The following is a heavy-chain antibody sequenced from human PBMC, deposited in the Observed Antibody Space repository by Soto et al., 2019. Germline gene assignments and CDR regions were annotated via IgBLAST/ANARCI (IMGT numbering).Heavy chain of an antibody. V-gene: IGHV3-23*01. CDR3: ASRSSGWQFDY. D-gene: IGHD6-19*01. CDR2: ISGSGDST. CDR1: GFTFSSYA. Sequence: EVQLLESGGGLVQPGGSLRLSCAASGFTFSSYAMNWVRQAPGKGLEWVSVISGSGDSTYYADSVKGRFTISRDNSKNTLYMQMNRLRAEDTAVSFCASRSSGWQFDYWGQGALVTVSS. J-gene: IGHJ4*02.